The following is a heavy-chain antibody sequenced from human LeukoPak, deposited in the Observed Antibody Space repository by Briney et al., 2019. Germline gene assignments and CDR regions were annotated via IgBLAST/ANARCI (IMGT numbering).Heavy chain of an antibody. CDR1: GFIFSSYA. CDR3: ARGLGYSYGYGIDY. Sequence: GGSLRLSCAASGFIFSSYAMHWVRQAPGKGPEWVAIIWFDGSNTYYAESVEGRFTISRNNSKNTLYLQMNSLRAEDTAVYSCARGLGYSYGYGIDYWGQGTLVIASS. V-gene: IGHV3-33*01. CDR2: IWFDGSNT. D-gene: IGHD5-18*01. J-gene: IGHJ4*02.